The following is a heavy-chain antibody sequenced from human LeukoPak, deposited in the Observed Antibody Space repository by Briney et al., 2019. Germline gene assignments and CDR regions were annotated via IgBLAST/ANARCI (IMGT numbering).Heavy chain of an antibody. CDR1: GYTFTYCS. V-gene: IGHV1-68*01. CDR2: ITLYNGNT. CDR3: ARPEIVVVPAAIKLVDY. D-gene: IGHD2-2*01. J-gene: IGHJ4*02. Sequence: ASVKVSCKASGYTFTYCSLHWLQQAPGQGLERMRWITLYNGNTNYAKKFQGRVTITRDMSLRTAYIELSSLRSGDSAVYYWARPEIVVVPAAIKLVDYWGQGTLVTVSS.